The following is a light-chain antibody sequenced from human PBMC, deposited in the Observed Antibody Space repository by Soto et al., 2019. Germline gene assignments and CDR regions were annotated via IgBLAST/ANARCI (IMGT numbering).Light chain of an antibody. J-gene: IGKJ2*01. CDR2: VAS. V-gene: IGKV1-17*01. Sequence: IPMTQSPSSLSASVGDRVTLTCRASHGISNYLNWFQHKPGKASRRLISVASTLQSGVPSRFSGSGSGTEFTLTISGLQPEDFATYYCLQHSAYPYTFGQGTKLEIK. CDR3: LQHSAYPYT. CDR1: HGISNY.